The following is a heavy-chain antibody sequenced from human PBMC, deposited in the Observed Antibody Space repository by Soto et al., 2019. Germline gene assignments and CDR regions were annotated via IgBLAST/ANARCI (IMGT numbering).Heavy chain of an antibody. CDR2: INPSGGTT. V-gene: IGHV1-46*01. D-gene: IGHD2-15*01. CDR3: ARVRGGGSEYFFDY. Sequence: ASVKVSCKASGYTFARYNVHWVRQAPGQGLEWMAIINPSGGTTYYVQKFEGRVTLTTDTSTSTVYMELSSLRSDDTAVYYCARVRGGGSEYFFDYWGQGTLVTVSS. J-gene: IGHJ4*02. CDR1: GYTFARYN.